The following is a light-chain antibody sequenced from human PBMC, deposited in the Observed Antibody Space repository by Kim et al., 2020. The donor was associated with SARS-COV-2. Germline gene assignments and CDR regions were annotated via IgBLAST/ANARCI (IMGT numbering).Light chain of an antibody. CDR3: SSYSSSRGVV. J-gene: IGLJ2*01. Sequence: QSALTQPASVSGSPGQSITISCTGTSSDVGGYNFVSWYQQHPGKAPKLMIYEASNRPSGVANRFSGSKSGNSASLTISGLQAEEEADYYCSSYSSSRGVVFGGGTQLTVL. V-gene: IGLV2-14*01. CDR2: EAS. CDR1: SSDVGGYNF.